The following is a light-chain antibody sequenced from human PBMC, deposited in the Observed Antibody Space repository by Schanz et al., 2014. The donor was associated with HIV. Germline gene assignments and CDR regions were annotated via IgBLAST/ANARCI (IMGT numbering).Light chain of an antibody. CDR2: DVN. V-gene: IGLV2-14*03. CDR1: SSDVGGYNY. Sequence: QSALTQPASVSASPGQSITISCTGISSDVGGYNYVAWYQQHPGKAPKLMIYDVNNRPSGVSNRFSGSKSGNTASLTISGLQAEDEADYYCSSYTSSTWVFGGGTKLTVL. CDR3: SSYTSSTWV. J-gene: IGLJ3*02.